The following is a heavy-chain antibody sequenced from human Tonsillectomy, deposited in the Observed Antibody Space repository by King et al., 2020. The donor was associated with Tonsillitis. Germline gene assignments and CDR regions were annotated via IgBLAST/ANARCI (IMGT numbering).Heavy chain of an antibody. D-gene: IGHD1-26*01. CDR3: ARDLISMWELLRMGVVDY. J-gene: IGHJ4*02. Sequence: VQLVESGGGLVQPGGSLRLSCAASGFTFSSYWMHWVRQAPGKGLVWVSRINSDGSSTSYADSVKGRFTISRDNAKNTLYLQMNSLRAEDTAVYYCARDLISMWELLRMGVVDYWGQGTLVTVSS. CDR2: INSDGSST. V-gene: IGHV3-74*01. CDR1: GFTFSSYW.